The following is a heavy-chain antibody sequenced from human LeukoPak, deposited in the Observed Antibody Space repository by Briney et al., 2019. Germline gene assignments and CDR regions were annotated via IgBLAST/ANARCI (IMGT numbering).Heavy chain of an antibody. V-gene: IGHV4-39*07. D-gene: IGHD2-15*01. CDR1: GDSIYTSSYY. J-gene: IGHJ4*02. CDR2: IYYSGAT. Sequence: PSETLSLTCTVSGDSIYTSSYYWGWVRQSPGGGLEWIGNIYYSGATYYNPSLKSRVTISDDTSRNQCYLELRSVTAADTAVYYCASSGGSCLFDYWGQGTLVTVSS. CDR3: ASSGGSCLFDY.